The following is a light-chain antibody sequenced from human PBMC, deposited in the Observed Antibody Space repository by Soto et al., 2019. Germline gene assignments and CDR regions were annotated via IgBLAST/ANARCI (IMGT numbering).Light chain of an antibody. J-gene: IGLJ1*01. CDR3: SSYTSNSTLPGV. CDR2: DVS. V-gene: IGLV2-14*01. Sequence: QSALTQPASVSGSPGQSITISCTGTSSDVGGYNYVSWYQQHPGKVPKLMIYDVSNRPSGVSNRFSGSKSGNTASLTISGLQAEDEADYYCSSYTSNSTLPGVFGTGTKVTVL. CDR1: SSDVGGYNY.